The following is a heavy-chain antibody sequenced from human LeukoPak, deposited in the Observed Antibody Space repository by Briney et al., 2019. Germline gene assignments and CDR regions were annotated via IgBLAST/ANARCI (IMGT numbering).Heavy chain of an antibody. CDR1: GFTVTSNY. D-gene: IGHD3-10*02. V-gene: IGHV3-66*01. J-gene: IGHJ5*02. Sequence: GGSLRLPCAASGFTVTSNYTSWVRQAPGKGLEWVSIIYSGGGAYYADSVKGRFTISRDNSRNTLFLQMNSLRAEDTAMYYCARVFPPNWFDPWGQGTLVTVSS. CDR2: IYSGGGA. CDR3: ARVFPPNWFDP.